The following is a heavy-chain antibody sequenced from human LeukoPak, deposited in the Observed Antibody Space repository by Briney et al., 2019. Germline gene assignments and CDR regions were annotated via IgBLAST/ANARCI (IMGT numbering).Heavy chain of an antibody. Sequence: GGSLRLSCAASGFTFGNAWMNWVRQAPGKGLEWVGRIKSKTDGGTTDYAAPVKGRFTISRDDSKNTLYLQMNSLKTEDTAVYYCTYLTGYYGYQEYFDYWGQGTLVTVSS. V-gene: IGHV3-15*07. D-gene: IGHD3-9*01. CDR2: IKSKTDGGTT. CDR3: TYLTGYYGYQEYFDY. CDR1: GFTFGNAW. J-gene: IGHJ4*02.